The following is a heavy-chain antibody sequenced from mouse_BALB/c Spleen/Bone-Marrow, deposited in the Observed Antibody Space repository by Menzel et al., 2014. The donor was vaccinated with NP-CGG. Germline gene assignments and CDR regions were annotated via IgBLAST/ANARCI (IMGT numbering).Heavy chain of an antibody. CDR1: GYTFTSYW. CDR2: IIPSNGRT. V-gene: IGHV1S81*02. D-gene: IGHD2-3*01. Sequence: VQLVESGAELVKPGASVKLSCKASGYTFTSYWMHWVKQRPGQGLEWIGEIIPSNGRTNYNEKSKSKATLTVDKSSNTAYMQLSSLTSEDSAVYYCARWLLQYFDVWGAGTTVTVSS. CDR3: ARWLLQYFDV. J-gene: IGHJ1*01.